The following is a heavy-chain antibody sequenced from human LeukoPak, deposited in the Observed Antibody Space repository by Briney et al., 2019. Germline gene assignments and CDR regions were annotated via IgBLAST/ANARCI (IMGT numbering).Heavy chain of an antibody. CDR2: IYHSGST. Sequence: PSETLSLTCAVSGGSISSSHWWSWVRQPPGKGLEWIGEIYHSGSTNYNPPLKSRVTISVDTSKNQFSLKLSSVTAADTAVYYCARMDYDYVWGSYRYAYFQHWGQGTLVTVSS. J-gene: IGHJ1*01. V-gene: IGHV4-4*02. D-gene: IGHD3-16*02. CDR1: GGSISSSHW. CDR3: ARMDYDYVWGSYRYAYFQH.